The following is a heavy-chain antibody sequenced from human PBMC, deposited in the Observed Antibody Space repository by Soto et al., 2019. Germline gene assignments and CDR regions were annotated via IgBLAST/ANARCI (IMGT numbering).Heavy chain of an antibody. V-gene: IGHV4-59*01. CDR1: GSSISSYH. Sequence: SDTLSLTYIVSGSSISSYHSSWILQPPGKGLEWTAYNYYSGTTNYNPSTKSRVTISVDTSKNQFSLKLSSVTAAATAVYYCDRGGIRDYYYGMDVWGQGTAVTVSS. J-gene: IGHJ6*02. CDR3: DRGGIRDYYYGMDV. CDR2: NYYSGTT. D-gene: IGHD3-16*01.